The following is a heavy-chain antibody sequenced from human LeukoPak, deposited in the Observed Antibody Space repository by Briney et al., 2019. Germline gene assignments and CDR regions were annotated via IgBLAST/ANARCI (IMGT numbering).Heavy chain of an antibody. J-gene: IGHJ6*02. CDR2: ISGSGGST. Sequence: QPGGSLRLSCAASGFTFSSYAMSWVRQAPGKGLEWVSAISGSGGSTYYADSVKGRFTISRDNSGNTLYLQMNRLGAEDSAVYYCAKASRRLRSYQYYGMDIWGQGTTVTVSS. CDR3: AKASRRLRSYQYYGMDI. V-gene: IGHV3-23*01. CDR1: GFTFSSYA. D-gene: IGHD2-2*01.